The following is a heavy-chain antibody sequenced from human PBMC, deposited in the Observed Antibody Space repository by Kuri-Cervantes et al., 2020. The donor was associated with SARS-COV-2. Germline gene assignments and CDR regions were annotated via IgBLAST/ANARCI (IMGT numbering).Heavy chain of an antibody. J-gene: IGHJ5*02. D-gene: IGHD2-15*01. V-gene: IGHV3-23*05. Sequence: GGSLRLSCAASGFSFSNYAMTWVRQAPGKGLEWVSVINFNGRDTFYADSVKGRFTISRDNSKDTVYLQLHSLRAEDTAIYFCAKGLTPTPPTRYYDPWGPGTLVTVSS. CDR3: AKGLTPTPPTRYYDP. CDR1: GFSFSNYA. CDR2: INFNGRDT.